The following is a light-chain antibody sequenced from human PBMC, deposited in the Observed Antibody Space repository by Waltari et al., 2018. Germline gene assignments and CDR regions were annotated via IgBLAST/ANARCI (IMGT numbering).Light chain of an antibody. J-gene: IGLJ1*01. CDR3: SSYTSSSTLLYV. V-gene: IGLV2-14*01. Sequence: QSALTQPASVSGSPGKSITISCTGTSSDVGGYNYVSCYQQHPGKAPKLMIYEVSNRPSGVSNRFSGSKSGNTASLTISGLQAEDEADYYCSSYTSSSTLLYVFGTGTKVTVL. CDR2: EVS. CDR1: SSDVGGYNY.